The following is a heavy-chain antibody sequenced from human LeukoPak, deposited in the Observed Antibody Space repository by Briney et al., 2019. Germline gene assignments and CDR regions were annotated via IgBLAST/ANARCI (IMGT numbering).Heavy chain of an antibody. Sequence: GGSLRLSCAASGFTFSSYWMHWVRHVPGKGLEWVSAISGSGGSTYYADSVKGRFTISRDNSKNTLYLQMNSLRAEDTAVYYCAMSLHSSGYFDYWGQGTLVTVSS. J-gene: IGHJ4*02. V-gene: IGHV3-23*01. CDR2: ISGSGGST. CDR3: AMSLHSSGYFDY. D-gene: IGHD3-22*01. CDR1: GFTFSSYW.